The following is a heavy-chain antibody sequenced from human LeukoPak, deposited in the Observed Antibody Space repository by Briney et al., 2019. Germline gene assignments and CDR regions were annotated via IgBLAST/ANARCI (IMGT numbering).Heavy chain of an antibody. CDR1: GYTFSSYW. CDR2: INSDGSST. V-gene: IGHV3-74*01. D-gene: IGHD4-17*01. J-gene: IGHJ4*02. Sequence: GGSLRLSCAASGYTFSSYWMDWVLQAPGKGLVWVSRINSDGSSTSYADSVKGRFTISREHAKNTLYLQMNSLRAEDTAVYYCAGEGYGDYEENYWGQGTLVTVSS. CDR3: AGEGYGDYEENY.